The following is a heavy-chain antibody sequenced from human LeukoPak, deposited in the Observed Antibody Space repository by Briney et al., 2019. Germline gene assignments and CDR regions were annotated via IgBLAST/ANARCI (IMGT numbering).Heavy chain of an antibody. CDR3: VKDVLGNSWYYFDS. Sequence: GGSLRLSCSASGFTFSNHAMHWVRQAPGKGLEHVSAITDNGYSTYYAESVKGRFTISRDNSGKTLYLQMTSLRIEDTAVYYCVKDVLGNSWYYFDSWAREPWSPSPQ. J-gene: IGHJ4*02. CDR1: GFTFSNHA. D-gene: IGHD6-13*01. CDR2: ITDNGYST. V-gene: IGHV3-64D*06.